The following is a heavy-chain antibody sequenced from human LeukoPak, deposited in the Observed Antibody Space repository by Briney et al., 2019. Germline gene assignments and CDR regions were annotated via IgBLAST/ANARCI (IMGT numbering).Heavy chain of an antibody. D-gene: IGHD3-22*01. CDR1: GYTFTSYG. CDR2: ISAYNGNT. CDR3: ARASFPPYYDSSGHAIDY. J-gene: IGHJ4*02. Sequence: GASVKVSCKASGYTFTSYGISWVRQAPGQGLEWMGWISAYNGNTNYAQKLQGRVTMTTDTSTSTAYMELRSLRSDDTAVYYCARASFPPYYDSSGHAIDYWGQGTLVTVSS. V-gene: IGHV1-18*01.